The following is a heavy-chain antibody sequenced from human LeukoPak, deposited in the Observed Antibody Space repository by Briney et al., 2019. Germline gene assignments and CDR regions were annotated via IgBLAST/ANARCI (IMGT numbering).Heavy chain of an antibody. CDR2: IYYSGST. V-gene: IGHV4-39*01. Sequence: SETLSLTCTVSGGSISSSSYYWGWIRQPPGKGLEWIGSIYYSGSTYYNPSLKSRVTISVDTSKNQFSLKLSSVTAADTAVYYCATPAYYYDSSGYLFISGAFDIWGQGTMVTVSS. CDR1: GGSISSSSYY. D-gene: IGHD3-22*01. J-gene: IGHJ3*02. CDR3: ATPAYYYDSSGYLFISGAFDI.